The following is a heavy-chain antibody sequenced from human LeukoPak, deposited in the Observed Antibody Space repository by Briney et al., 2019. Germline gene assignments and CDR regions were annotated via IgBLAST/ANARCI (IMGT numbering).Heavy chain of an antibody. CDR1: GGSISSYY. CDR3: ARVGSYGSEQLDP. D-gene: IGHD3-10*01. J-gene: IGHJ5*02. V-gene: IGHV4-59*01. Sequence: SETLSLICTVSGGSISSYYWSWIRQPPGKGLEWIGYIYYSGSTNYNPSLTSRVTISVETSKNQFSLKLTSVTAEATAVYYCARVGSYGSEQLDPWGQGTLVTVSS. CDR2: IYYSGST.